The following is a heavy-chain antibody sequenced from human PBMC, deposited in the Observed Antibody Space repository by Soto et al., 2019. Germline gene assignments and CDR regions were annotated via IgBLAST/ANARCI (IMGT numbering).Heavy chain of an antibody. J-gene: IGHJ5*02. D-gene: IGHD3-10*01. Sequence: GASVKVSCKVSGYTLTELSMHWVRQAPGKGLEWMGGFDPEDGETIYAQKFQGRVTMTEDTSTDTAYMELSSLRSEDTAVYYCATAPTKIRSPWWFDPWGQGTLVTVSS. V-gene: IGHV1-24*01. CDR3: ATAPTKIRSPWWFDP. CDR1: GYTLTELS. CDR2: FDPEDGET.